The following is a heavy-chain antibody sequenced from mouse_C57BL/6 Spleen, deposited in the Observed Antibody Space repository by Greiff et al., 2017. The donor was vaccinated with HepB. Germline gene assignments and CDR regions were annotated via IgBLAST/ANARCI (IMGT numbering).Heavy chain of an antibody. CDR1: GYTFTSYW. V-gene: IGHV1-53*01. CDR2: INPSNGGT. Sequence: QVQLQQSGTELVKPGASVKLSCKASGYTFTSYWMHWVKQRPGQGLEWIGNINPSNGGTNYNEKFKSKATLTVDKSSSTAYMQLSSLTSEDSAVYYCARFPPITTVPDYWGQGTTLTVSS. J-gene: IGHJ2*01. CDR3: ARFPPITTVPDY. D-gene: IGHD1-1*01.